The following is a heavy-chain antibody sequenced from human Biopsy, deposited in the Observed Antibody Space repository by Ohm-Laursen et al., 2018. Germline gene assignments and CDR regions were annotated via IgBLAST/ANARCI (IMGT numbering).Heavy chain of an antibody. CDR2: TNPSGGST. J-gene: IGHJ6*02. CDR1: GYPFTSYY. Sequence: GASVKVSCKASGYPFTSYYMHWVRQAPGQGLEWMGITNPSGGSTSNTQKFQGRVTMTRDTSTSTVYMELSSLRSEDTAVYYCARDWNSGWRLPGMVNYYYNGMDVWGQGTTVTVSS. CDR3: ARDWNSGWRLPGMVNYYYNGMDV. D-gene: IGHD5-18*01. V-gene: IGHV1-46*01.